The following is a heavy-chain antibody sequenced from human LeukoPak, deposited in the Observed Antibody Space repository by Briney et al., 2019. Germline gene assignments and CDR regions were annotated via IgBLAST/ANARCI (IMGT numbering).Heavy chain of an antibody. J-gene: IGHJ4*02. V-gene: IGHV1-3*01. CDR2: INAGNGDT. D-gene: IGHD7-27*01. Sequence: ASVKVSCKASGYTFTSYAMHWVRQAPGQRLEWMGWINAGNGDTKYSQKFQGRVTITRDTSASTAYMVLSSLRSEDTAVYYCARRSELGGLDYWGQGTLVTVSS. CDR3: ARRSELGGLDY. CDR1: GYTFTSYA.